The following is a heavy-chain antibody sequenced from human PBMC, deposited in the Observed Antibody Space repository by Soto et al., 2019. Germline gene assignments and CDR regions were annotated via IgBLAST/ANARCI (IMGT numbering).Heavy chain of an antibody. Sequence: SETLSLTCAVYGGSFSGYYWSWIRQHPGKGLEWIGYIYYSGSTYYNPSLKSRVTISVDTSKNQFSLKLSSVTAADTAVYYCARLENDAYYFDYWGQGTLVTVLL. V-gene: IGHV4-31*11. D-gene: IGHD1-1*01. CDR3: ARLENDAYYFDY. CDR1: GGSFSGYY. J-gene: IGHJ4*02. CDR2: IYYSGST.